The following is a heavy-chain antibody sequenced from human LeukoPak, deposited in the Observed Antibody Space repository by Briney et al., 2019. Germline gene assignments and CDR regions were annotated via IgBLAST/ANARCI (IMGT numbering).Heavy chain of an antibody. CDR3: ARDLIWFGELLLDY. CDR2: ISYDGSNK. V-gene: IGHV3-30*04. D-gene: IGHD3-10*01. CDR1: GFTFSSYA. Sequence: GGSLRLSCAASGFTFSSYAMHWVRQAPGKGLEWVAVISYDGSNKYYADPVKGRFTISRDNSKNTLYLQMNSLRAEDTAVYYCARDLIWFGELLLDYWGQGTLVTVSS. J-gene: IGHJ4*02.